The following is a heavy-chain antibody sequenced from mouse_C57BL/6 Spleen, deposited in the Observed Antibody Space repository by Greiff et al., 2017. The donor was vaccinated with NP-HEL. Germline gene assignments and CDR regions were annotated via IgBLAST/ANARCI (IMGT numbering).Heavy chain of an antibody. D-gene: IGHD1-1*01. Sequence: QVQLQQSGAELARPGASVKLSCKASGYTFTSYGISWVKQRTGQGLEWIGEIYPRSGNTYYNEKFNGQATLTADKSSSTAFMELRSLTSEDSAVYFCAGLYYGSSYWYCDVWGTGTTVTVSS. CDR1: GYTFTSYG. CDR2: IYPRSGNT. CDR3: AGLYYGSSYWYCDV. V-gene: IGHV1-81*01. J-gene: IGHJ1*03.